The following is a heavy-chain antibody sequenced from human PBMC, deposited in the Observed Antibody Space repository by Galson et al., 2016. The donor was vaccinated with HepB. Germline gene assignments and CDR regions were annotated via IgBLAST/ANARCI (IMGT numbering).Heavy chain of an antibody. V-gene: IGHV3-33*06. CDR1: GFTFSSYG. CDR3: AKDFEGETYDWNYGYYYGMDV. Sequence: SLRLSCAASGFTFSSYGMHWVRQAPGKGLEWVAVIWNDGSNKYYADSVKGRFTISRDNSKNTLYLQMNSLRVEDTAVYYCAKDFEGETYDWNYGYYYGMDVWGQGTTVTVSS. J-gene: IGHJ6*02. CDR2: IWNDGSNK. D-gene: IGHD1-7*01.